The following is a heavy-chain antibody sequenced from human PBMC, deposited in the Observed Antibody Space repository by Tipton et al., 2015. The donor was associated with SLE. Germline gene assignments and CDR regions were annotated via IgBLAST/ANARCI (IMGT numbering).Heavy chain of an antibody. CDR2: ISYDGSNK. J-gene: IGHJ4*02. Sequence: RSLRLSCAASGFTFSSYGMHWVRQAPGKGLEWVAVISYDGSNKYYADSVKGRFTISRDNSKNTLYLQMNSLRAEDTAVYYCARGGTYYYDSSGYYSFDYWGQGTLVTVSS. D-gene: IGHD3-22*01. CDR1: GFTFSSYG. CDR3: ARGGTYYYDSSGYYSFDY. V-gene: IGHV3-30*19.